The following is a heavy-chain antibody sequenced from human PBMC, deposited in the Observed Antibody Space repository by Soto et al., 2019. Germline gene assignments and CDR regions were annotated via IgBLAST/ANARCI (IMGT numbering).Heavy chain of an antibody. Sequence: SQTLSLTCAISGDSVSSNSAACNWIRQSPSRGLERLGRTYYRSKWYNDYAVSVKSRITINPDTSKNQFSLQLNSVTPEDTAVYYCARDLIMITFGGVMTTGFDPWGQGTLVTVSS. CDR1: GDSVSSNSAA. D-gene: IGHD3-16*01. V-gene: IGHV6-1*01. CDR2: TYYRSKWYN. J-gene: IGHJ5*02. CDR3: ARDLIMITFGGVMTTGFDP.